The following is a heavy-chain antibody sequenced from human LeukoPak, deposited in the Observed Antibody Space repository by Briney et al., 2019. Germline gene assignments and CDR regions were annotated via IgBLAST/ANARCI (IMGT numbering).Heavy chain of an antibody. CDR2: ISGSGGST. V-gene: IGHV3-23*01. D-gene: IGHD3-3*01. CDR3: AKDFTANYDFWSGYPH. J-gene: IGHJ4*02. Sequence: GGSLRLSCAASGFTFSNYAMSWVRQAPGKGLDWVSVISGSGGSTYYADSVKGRFTISRDNSKNTLYLQMNSLRAEDTAVYYCAKDFTANYDFWSGYPHWGQGTLVTVSS. CDR1: GFTFSNYA.